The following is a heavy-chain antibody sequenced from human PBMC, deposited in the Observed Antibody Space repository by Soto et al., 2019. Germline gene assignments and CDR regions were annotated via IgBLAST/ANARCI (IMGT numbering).Heavy chain of an antibody. CDR1: DGSISSGGYS. Sequence: SETLSLTCAVSDGSISSGGYSWSWIRQPPGKGLEWIGYIYHSGSTYYNPSLKSRVTISVDRSKNQFSLKLSSVTAADTAVYYCARYCSGGSCSPDMDVWGQGTTVTVSS. J-gene: IGHJ6*02. D-gene: IGHD2-15*01. CDR3: ARYCSGGSCSPDMDV. V-gene: IGHV4-30-2*01. CDR2: IYHSGST.